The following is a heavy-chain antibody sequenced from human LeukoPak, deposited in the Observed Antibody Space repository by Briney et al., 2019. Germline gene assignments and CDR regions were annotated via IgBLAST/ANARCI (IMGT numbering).Heavy chain of an antibody. CDR1: GFTFSNYG. CDR3: AKVSRVGGTIPFDY. CDR2: IWYDGSNK. J-gene: IGHJ4*02. D-gene: IGHD1-14*01. Sequence: GGSLRLSCPASGFTFSNYGMHWVRQAPGKGLEWVAVIWYDGSNKYYGDSVKGRFTISRDNSKNTLYLQMNSLRAEDTAVYYCAKVSRVGGTIPFDYWGQGTLVTVSS. V-gene: IGHV3-33*06.